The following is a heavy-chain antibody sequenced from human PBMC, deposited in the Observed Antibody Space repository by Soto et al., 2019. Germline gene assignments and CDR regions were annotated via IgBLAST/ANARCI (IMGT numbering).Heavy chain of an antibody. J-gene: IGHJ4*02. CDR3: ARVPSSGWYYFDD. D-gene: IGHD6-19*01. Sequence: GGSLRLSCAASGFTFSSYGMHWVRQAPGKGLEWVAVIWYDGSNKYYADSVKGRFTISRDNSKNTLYLQMNSLRAEDTAVYYCARVPSSGWYYFDDWGQGTLVTVSS. V-gene: IGHV3-33*01. CDR1: GFTFSSYG. CDR2: IWYDGSNK.